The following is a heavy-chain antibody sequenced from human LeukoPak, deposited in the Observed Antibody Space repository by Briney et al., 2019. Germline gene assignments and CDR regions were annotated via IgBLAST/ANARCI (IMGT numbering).Heavy chain of an antibody. CDR3: ARALDEGARFDY. Sequence: GGSLRLSCAASGFIFSNDDLNWVRQAPGEGLEWVAGMSGDGRMTDYARSVKGRFTISRDNSRDTLSLQMNSLRAEDTAVYYCARALDEGARFDYWGQGTLVTVSS. J-gene: IGHJ4*02. CDR1: GFIFSNDD. CDR2: MSGDGRMT. V-gene: IGHV3-23*01.